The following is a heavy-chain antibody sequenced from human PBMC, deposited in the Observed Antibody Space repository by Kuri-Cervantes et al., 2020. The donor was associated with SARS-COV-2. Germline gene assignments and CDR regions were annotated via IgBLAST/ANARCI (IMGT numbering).Heavy chain of an antibody. CDR1: EFRLGYSN. Sequence: GESLKISCAASEFRLGYSNMNWVRQAPGKGLEWVSTITAGGGIYYGDSVRGRLTISRDNAKNILFLQMNSLRAEDTAVYYCATQDFGFWGQGTLVTVSS. CDR2: ITAGGGI. V-gene: IGHV3-23*01. CDR3: ATQDFGF. J-gene: IGHJ4*02.